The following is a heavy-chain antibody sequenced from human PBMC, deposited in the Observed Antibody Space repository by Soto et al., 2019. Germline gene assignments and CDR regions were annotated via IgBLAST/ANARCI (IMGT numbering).Heavy chain of an antibody. J-gene: IGHJ6*02. CDR2: INPNSGGT. D-gene: IGHD3-9*01. V-gene: IGHV1-2*04. CDR3: ARECYDILTGVCGMDV. Sequence: GASVKVSCKASGYTFTGYYMHWVRQAPGQGLEWMGWINPNSGGTNYAQKFQGWVTMTRDTSISTAYMELSRLRSDDTAVYYCARECYDILTGVCGMDVWGQGTTVTVS. CDR1: GYTFTGYY.